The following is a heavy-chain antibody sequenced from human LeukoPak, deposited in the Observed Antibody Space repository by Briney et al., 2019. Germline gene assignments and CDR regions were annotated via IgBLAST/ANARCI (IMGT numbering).Heavy chain of an antibody. Sequence: GGSLRLSCAASGFTFSNYDIHWVRQAPGKGLEWVAVISYDGSNKYYADSVKGRFTISRDDSKDTLYLQMNSLRAEDTAVYYCAKLGQSGYNSYYWGQGTLVTVSS. J-gene: IGHJ4*02. CDR2: ISYDGSNK. CDR1: GFTFSNYD. V-gene: IGHV3-30*18. D-gene: IGHD5-24*01. CDR3: AKLGQSGYNSYY.